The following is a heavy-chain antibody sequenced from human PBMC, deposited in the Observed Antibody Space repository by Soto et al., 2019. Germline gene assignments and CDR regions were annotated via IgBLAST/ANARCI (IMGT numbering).Heavy chain of an antibody. CDR2: IYNSGTT. CDR3: ARDPAP. Sequence: QVQLQESGPGLVKPSETLSLTCTVSGGSITRGGYYWSWIRQHPGKGLEWIGYIYNSGTTYYNPSHKCRVTISVDTSKNQFSLKLTSVTAADTAVYYCARDPAPWGQGTLVTVSS. J-gene: IGHJ5*02. V-gene: IGHV4-31*03. CDR1: GGSITRGGYY.